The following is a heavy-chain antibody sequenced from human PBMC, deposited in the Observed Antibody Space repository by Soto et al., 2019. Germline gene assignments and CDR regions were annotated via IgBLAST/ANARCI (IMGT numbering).Heavy chain of an antibody. Sequence: EVQLLESGGGLVQPGGSLRLSCAASGFTFSSYAMSWVRQAPGKGLEWVSGITGRAYSTYYADSVKGLFTISRDNSTIALYLQTNSLRAEDTAVFYCAKPVTFAGAKYFDCWGRGTRVTVSS. CDR3: AKPVTFAGAKYFDC. V-gene: IGHV3-23*01. CDR1: GFTFSSYA. J-gene: IGHJ4*02. CDR2: ITGRAYST. D-gene: IGHD3-16*01.